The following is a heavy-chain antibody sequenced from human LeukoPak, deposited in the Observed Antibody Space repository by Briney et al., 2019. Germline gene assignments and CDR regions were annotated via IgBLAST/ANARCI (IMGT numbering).Heavy chain of an antibody. V-gene: IGHV4-38-2*01. CDR3: ARVAWATGGVWWFDP. CDR2: IYHSGTT. CDR1: GFTFSSYW. J-gene: IGHJ5*02. D-gene: IGHD3-16*01. Sequence: PGGSLRLSCAASGFTFSSYWMHWVRQAPGKGGEGIGRIYHSGTTYYNPSLKSRLTISVDTSKNQLSLRLSSVTAADTAVYYCARVAWATGGVWWFDPWGQGTLVTVSS.